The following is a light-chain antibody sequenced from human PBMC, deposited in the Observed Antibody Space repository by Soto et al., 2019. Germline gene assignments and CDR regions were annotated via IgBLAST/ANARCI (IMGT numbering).Light chain of an antibody. V-gene: IGKV3-20*01. CDR2: GAS. CDR3: QQYGASPFT. CDR1: RHVYINA. J-gene: IGKJ3*01. Sequence: VVLTQSPATLSLSPGERATLSCRASRHVYINALAWYHQKPGRTPTLLLFGASTRATDIPDRFSGTGSGTYFSLTINGVEPEDSAVYYCQQYGASPFTFGPGTRVEI.